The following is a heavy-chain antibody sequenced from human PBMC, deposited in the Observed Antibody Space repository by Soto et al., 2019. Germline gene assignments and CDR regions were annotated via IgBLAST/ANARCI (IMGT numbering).Heavy chain of an antibody. V-gene: IGHV5-51*01. CDR1: GYSFTSYW. Sequence: PGESLKISCKGSGYSFTSYWIGWVRQMPGKGLEWMGIICPGDSDTRYSPSFQGQVTISADKSISTAYLQWSSLKASDTAMYYCARHPSWHYDILTGYSPHGIIMDVWGQGTTVTVSS. J-gene: IGHJ6*02. CDR3: ARHPSWHYDILTGYSPHGIIMDV. CDR2: ICPGDSDT. D-gene: IGHD3-9*01.